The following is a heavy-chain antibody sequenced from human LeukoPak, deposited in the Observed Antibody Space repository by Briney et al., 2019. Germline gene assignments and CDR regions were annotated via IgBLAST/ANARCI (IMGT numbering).Heavy chain of an antibody. D-gene: IGHD6-6*01. Sequence: SETLSLTCTVSGGSISSSSYYWGWIRQPPGKGLEWIGEINHSGSTNYNPSLKSRVTISVDTSKNQFSLKLSSVTAADTAVYYCARLVGWSRVGLYYFDYWGQGTLVTVSS. CDR3: ARLVGWSRVGLYYFDY. CDR2: INHSGST. V-gene: IGHV4-39*07. J-gene: IGHJ4*02. CDR1: GGSISSSSYY.